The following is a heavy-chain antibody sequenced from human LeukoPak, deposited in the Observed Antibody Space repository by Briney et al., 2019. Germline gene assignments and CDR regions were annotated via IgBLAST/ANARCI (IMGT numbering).Heavy chain of an antibody. J-gene: IGHJ4*02. CDR3: ARPRVGVRGVRWRARYFDY. CDR1: GGSFSGYY. CDR2: INHSGGT. V-gene: IGHV4-34*01. D-gene: IGHD3-10*01. Sequence: SETLSLTCAVYGGSFSGYYWSWIRQPPGKGLEWIGEINHSGGTNYNPSLKSRVTISVDTSKNQFSLKLSCVTAADTAVYYCARPRVGVRGVRWRARYFDYWGQGTLVTVSS.